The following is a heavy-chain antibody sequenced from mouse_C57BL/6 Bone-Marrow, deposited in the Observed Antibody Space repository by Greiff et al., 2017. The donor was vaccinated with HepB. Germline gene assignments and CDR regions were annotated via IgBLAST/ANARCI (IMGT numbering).Heavy chain of an antibody. CDR1: GYSFTDYK. CDR2: INPNYGTT. J-gene: IGHJ2*01. V-gene: IGHV1-39*01. D-gene: IGHD2-2*01. Sequence: VQLQQSGPELVKPGASVKISCKASGYSFTDYKMNWVKQSNGKSLEWIGVINPNYGTTSYIQKFKGKATLTVDQSSSTAYMQLNSLTSEDSAVYYSARGDDYGYDGFDYWGRGTTLTVSS. CDR3: ARGDDYGYDGFDY.